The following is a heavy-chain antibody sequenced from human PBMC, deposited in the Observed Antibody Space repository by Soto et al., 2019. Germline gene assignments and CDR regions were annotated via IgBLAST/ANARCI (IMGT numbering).Heavy chain of an antibody. J-gene: IGHJ4*02. CDR2: IYYSGNT. V-gene: IGHV4-39*01. Sequence: QLQLQESGPGLVKPSETLSLTCTVSGGSISSSSFYWGWIRQPPGKGLEWIGSIYYSGNTYYNPSLKSRVTLSVDTSKNQFSLKLSSVTVADTAVYYCANLITTVTTHYFDYWGQGTLVTVSS. CDR3: ANLITTVTTHYFDY. D-gene: IGHD4-17*01. CDR1: GGSISSSSFY.